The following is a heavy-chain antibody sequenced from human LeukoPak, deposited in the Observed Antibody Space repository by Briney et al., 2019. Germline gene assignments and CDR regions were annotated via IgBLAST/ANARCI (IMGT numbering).Heavy chain of an antibody. D-gene: IGHD1-26*01. Sequence: GGSLRLSCAASGFTVSSNYMSWVRQAPGRGLEWDSVIYSGGSTYYADSVKGRFTISRDNSKNTLYLQMNSLRAEDTAVYYCARGIVGATSGYWGQGTLVTVSS. CDR2: IYSGGST. V-gene: IGHV3-66*02. CDR1: GFTVSSNY. CDR3: ARGIVGATSGY. J-gene: IGHJ4*02.